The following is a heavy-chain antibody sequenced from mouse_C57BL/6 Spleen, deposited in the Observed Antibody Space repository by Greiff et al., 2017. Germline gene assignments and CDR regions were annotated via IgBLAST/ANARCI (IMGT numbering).Heavy chain of an antibody. D-gene: IGHD3-2*02. CDR3: ARGETAQARGHFDY. J-gene: IGHJ4*01. CDR2: IDPSDSYT. V-gene: IGHV1-69*01. Sequence: QVQLKESGAELVMPGASVKLSCKASGYTFTSYWMHWVKQRPGQGLEWIGEIDPSDSYTNYNQKFKGKSTLTVDKSSSTAYMQLSSLTSEDSAVYYCARGETAQARGHFDYWGQGTSVTVSS. CDR1: GYTFTSYW.